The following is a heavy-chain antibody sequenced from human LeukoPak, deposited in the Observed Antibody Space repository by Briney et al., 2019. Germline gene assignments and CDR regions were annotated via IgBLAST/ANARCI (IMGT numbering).Heavy chain of an antibody. Sequence: PSETLSLTCAVYGGSFSGYYWSWIRQPPGKGLEWIGSIYYSGSTYYNPSLKSRVTISVDTSKNQFSLKLSSVTAADTAVYYCARHPPIVVVITNPGYFDLWGRGTLVTVSS. CDR1: GGSFSGYY. V-gene: IGHV4-34*01. CDR3: ARHPPIVVVITNPGYFDL. D-gene: IGHD3-22*01. CDR2: IYYSGST. J-gene: IGHJ2*01.